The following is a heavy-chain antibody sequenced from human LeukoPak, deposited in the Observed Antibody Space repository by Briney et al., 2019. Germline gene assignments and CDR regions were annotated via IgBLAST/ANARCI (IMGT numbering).Heavy chain of an antibody. V-gene: IGHV1-18*01. CDR1: GYTFTSYG. D-gene: IGHD2-15*01. Sequence: ASVKVSCKASGYTFTSYGISWVRQAPGQRLEWMGWISAYNGNTNYAQKLQGRVTMTTDTSTSTAYMELRSLRSDDTAVYYCARDCSGGSCYSGVLGPYYYGMDVWGQGTTVTVSS. CDR2: ISAYNGNT. J-gene: IGHJ6*02. CDR3: ARDCSGGSCYSGVLGPYYYGMDV.